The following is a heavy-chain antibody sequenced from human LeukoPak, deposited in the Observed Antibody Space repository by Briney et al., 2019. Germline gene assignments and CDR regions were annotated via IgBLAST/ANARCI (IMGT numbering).Heavy chain of an antibody. CDR2: TYYRSKWYN. CDR1: GDSVSSNSAA. CDR3: ARDAVAAAGLFDY. Sequence: SQTLSLTCAISGDSVSSNSAAWTWIRQSPSRGLEWLGRTYYRSKWYNDYAVSVKSRITINPDTSKNQFSLQLNSVTPEDTAVYYCARDAVAAAGLFDYWGQGTLVTVSS. V-gene: IGHV6-1*01. D-gene: IGHD6-13*01. J-gene: IGHJ4*02.